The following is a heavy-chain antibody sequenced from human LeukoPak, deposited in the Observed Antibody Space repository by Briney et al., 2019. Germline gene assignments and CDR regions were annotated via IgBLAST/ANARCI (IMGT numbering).Heavy chain of an antibody. CDR1: GGSFSSYY. CDR3: ARAWSSSFNWFDP. V-gene: IGHV4-59*01. J-gene: IGHJ5*02. D-gene: IGHD6-13*01. CDR2: IYYSGST. Sequence: PSETLSLTCAVYGGSFSSYYWSWIRQPPGKGLEWIGYIYYSGSTNYNPSLKSRVTISVDTSKNQFSLKLSSVTAADTAVYYCARAWSSSFNWFDPWGQGTLVTVSS.